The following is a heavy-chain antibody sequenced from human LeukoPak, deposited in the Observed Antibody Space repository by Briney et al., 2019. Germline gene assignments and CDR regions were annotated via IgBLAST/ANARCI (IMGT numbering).Heavy chain of an antibody. J-gene: IGHJ4*02. CDR2: IRYDGSNK. V-gene: IGHV3-30*02. CDR3: TSSSHDY. Sequence: GGSLRLSCAGSEFTFSSYAMHWVRQAPGKGLKWVAFIRYDGSNKYYADSAKGRFTISRDNSKNTLYLQMNSLRPEDTAVYYCTSSSHDYWGQGTLVTVSS. D-gene: IGHD6-6*01. CDR1: EFTFSSYA.